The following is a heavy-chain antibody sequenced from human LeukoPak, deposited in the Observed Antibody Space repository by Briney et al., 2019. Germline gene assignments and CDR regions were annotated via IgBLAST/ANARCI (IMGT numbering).Heavy chain of an antibody. CDR2: NYYSGST. CDR1: GGPISSYY. V-gene: IGHV4-59*13. Sequence: SETLSLTCTVSGGPISSYYWSWIRQPPGKGLEWIGYNYYSGSTNYNPSLKSRVTISVDTSNNQFSLKLSSVTAADTAVYYCARGSMEQQLVLWDYWGQGTLVTVSS. D-gene: IGHD6-13*01. CDR3: ARGSMEQQLVLWDY. J-gene: IGHJ4*02.